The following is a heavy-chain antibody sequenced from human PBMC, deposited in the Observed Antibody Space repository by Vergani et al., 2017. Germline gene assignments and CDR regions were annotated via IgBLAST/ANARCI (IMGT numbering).Heavy chain of an antibody. J-gene: IGHJ3*02. D-gene: IGHD2/OR15-2a*01. Sequence: VQLVESGGGVVQPGRSLRLSCAASGFTVSSNYMSWVRQAPGKGLEWVSVIYSGGSTYYADSVKGRVTISRDNSKNTLYLQMNSLRAEDTAVYYCLSRMDAFDIWGQGTMVTVSS. CDR2: IYSGGST. CDR3: LSRMDAFDI. CDR1: GFTVSSNY. V-gene: IGHV3-53*01.